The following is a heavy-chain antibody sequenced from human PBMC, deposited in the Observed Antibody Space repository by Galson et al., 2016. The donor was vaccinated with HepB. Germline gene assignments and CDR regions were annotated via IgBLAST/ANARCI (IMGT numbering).Heavy chain of an antibody. CDR2: ISWDGGNT. V-gene: IGHV3-43*01. J-gene: IGHJ6*02. CDR1: GFTFDDYT. D-gene: IGHD3-10*01. Sequence: SLRLSCAASGFTFDDYTMHWVRQAPWKGLEWVSFISWDGGNTYYADSVKGRFTISRDNSKNSLYLQMNSLRTEDTALYYCAKDIRDNYYGYHYGMDVWGQGTTVTVSS. CDR3: AKDIRDNYYGYHYGMDV.